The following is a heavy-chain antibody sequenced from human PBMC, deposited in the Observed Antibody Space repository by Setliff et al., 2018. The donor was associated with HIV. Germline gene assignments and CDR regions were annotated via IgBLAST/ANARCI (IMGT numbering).Heavy chain of an antibody. CDR3: ASGGGDMITFGGVIVLFWFDP. CDR2: IYYNGNT. CDR1: GGSISSHY. V-gene: IGHV4-59*11. D-gene: IGHD3-16*02. Sequence: ETLSLTCTVSGGSISSHYWSWIRLPPGKGLEWIGTIYYNGNTNYNPSLKSRVTISVDTSKNQFSLKLSSVTAADTAVYYCASGGGDMITFGGVIVLFWFDPWGQGTLVTVSS. J-gene: IGHJ5*02.